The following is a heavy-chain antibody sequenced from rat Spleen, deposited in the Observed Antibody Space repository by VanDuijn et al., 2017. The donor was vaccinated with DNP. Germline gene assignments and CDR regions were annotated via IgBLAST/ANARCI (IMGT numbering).Heavy chain of an antibody. V-gene: IGHV10-4*01. J-gene: IGHJ1*01. CDR2: ISIKTHNYAT. Sequence: EVQLVETGGDLVPPGRSLKLSCIASGFTFNTYAMSWVRQAPGKGLDWVASISIKTHNYATLYADSVKERFTISRDDSQNMVYLQMNNLKTEDTALYYCTSTWYFDFWGPGTMVTVSS. CDR3: TSTWYFDF. CDR1: GFTFNTYA.